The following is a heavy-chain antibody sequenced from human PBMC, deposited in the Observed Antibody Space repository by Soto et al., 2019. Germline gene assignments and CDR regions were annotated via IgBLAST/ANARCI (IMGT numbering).Heavy chain of an antibody. CDR1: GFAFSSYA. CDR3: AKEPLLGYTYSDLN. CDR2: IIGTVANK. Sequence: PGVSLRLSCAASGFAFSSYAMTWVRQAPGKGLEWVSGIIGTVANKYYPDPLKGRFTISRINSKETLYLQLNSMGAEDTAVYFCAKEPLLGYTYSDLNWGQG. V-gene: IGHV3-23*01. J-gene: IGHJ4*02. D-gene: IGHD5-18*01.